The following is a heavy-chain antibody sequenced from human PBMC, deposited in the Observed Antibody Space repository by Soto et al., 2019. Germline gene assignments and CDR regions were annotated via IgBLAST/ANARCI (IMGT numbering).Heavy chain of an antibody. Sequence: GGSLRLSWAAYGYTFMDYYIRWIRQAPGKGLEWFSYISSSSSYTNYADSVKGRFTISRDNAKNSLYLQMNSLRAEDTAVYYCARDDYSNYPPYYYGMYVWGQGTTVTASS. CDR2: ISSSSSYT. J-gene: IGHJ6*02. V-gene: IGHV3-11*06. CDR3: ARDDYSNYPPYYYGMYV. CDR1: GYTFMDYY. D-gene: IGHD4-4*01.